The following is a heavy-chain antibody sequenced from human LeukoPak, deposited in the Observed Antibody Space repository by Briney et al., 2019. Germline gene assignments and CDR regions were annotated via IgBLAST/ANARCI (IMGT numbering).Heavy chain of an antibody. CDR1: GYTFSNYY. V-gene: IGHV1-46*01. CDR3: ARDREGRWMQLPGEY. D-gene: IGHD5-18*01. J-gene: IGHJ4*02. Sequence: ASVKVSCKASGYTFSNYYIHWVRQAPGQGLEWMGLINPSGGSTKYAQKFQGRVTMTTDTSTSTVYMDMSSLTSEDTAVYYCARDREGRWMQLPGEYWGQGTVVTVSS. CDR2: INPSGGST.